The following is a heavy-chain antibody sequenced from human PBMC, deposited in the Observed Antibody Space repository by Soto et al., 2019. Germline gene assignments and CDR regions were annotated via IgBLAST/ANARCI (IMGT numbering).Heavy chain of an antibody. Sequence: GGSLRLSCAASGFTFSSYGMHWVRQAPGKGLEWVAVISYDGSNKYYADSVKGRFTISRDNSKNTLYLQMNSLRAEDTAVYYCAGIVVPAAPYYYYYGMDVWGQGTTVTVSS. J-gene: IGHJ6*02. D-gene: IGHD2-2*01. V-gene: IGHV3-30*03. CDR2: ISYDGSNK. CDR3: AGIVVPAAPYYYYYGMDV. CDR1: GFTFSSYG.